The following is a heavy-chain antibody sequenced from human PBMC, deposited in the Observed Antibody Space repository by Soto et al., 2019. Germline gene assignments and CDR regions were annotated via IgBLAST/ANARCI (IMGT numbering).Heavy chain of an antibody. D-gene: IGHD2-2*01. CDR3: ARLEDPSDIVVVPAATTIDY. V-gene: IGHV4-39*01. CDR2: IYYSGST. J-gene: IGHJ4*02. CDR1: GGSISSSSYY. Sequence: PSETLSLTCTVSGGSISSSSYYWGWIRQPPGKGLEWIGSIYYSGSTYYNPSLKSRVTKSVDTSKNQFSLKLSSVTAADTAVYYCARLEDPSDIVVVPAATTIDYWGQGTLVTVSS.